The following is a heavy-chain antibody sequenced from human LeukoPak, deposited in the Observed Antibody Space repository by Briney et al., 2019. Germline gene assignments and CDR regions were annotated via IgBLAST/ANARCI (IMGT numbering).Heavy chain of an antibody. CDR3: ATGGSNWSFDY. V-gene: IGHV1-2*02. Sequence: SSVTVSCKTSGYSFTAFYIHWVRQAPGQGLEGMGWIHPRGGDTTYAQKFQDRVTMTRDTSNSTAYMELTRLRSDDTAFYYCATGGSNWSFDYWGQGTLVTASS. CDR2: IHPRGGDT. D-gene: IGHD4-11*01. CDR1: GYSFTAFY. J-gene: IGHJ4*02.